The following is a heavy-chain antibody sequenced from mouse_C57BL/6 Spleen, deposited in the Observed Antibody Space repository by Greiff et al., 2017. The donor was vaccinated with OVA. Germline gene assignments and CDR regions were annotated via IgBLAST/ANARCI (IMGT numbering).Heavy chain of an antibody. D-gene: IGHD1-1*01. J-gene: IGHJ1*03. CDR3: ARRDYSDWYFDV. Sequence: QVQLQQPGTELVKPGASVKLSCKASGYTFTSYWMHWVKQRLGQGLEWIGNINPSNGGTNYNEKFKSKATLTVDKSSSTAYMQLSSLTSKDSAVYYCARRDYSDWYFDVWGTGTTVTVSS. V-gene: IGHV1-53*01. CDR2: INPSNGGT. CDR1: GYTFTSYW.